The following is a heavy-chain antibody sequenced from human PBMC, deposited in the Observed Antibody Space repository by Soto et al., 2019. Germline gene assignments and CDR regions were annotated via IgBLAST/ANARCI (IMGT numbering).Heavy chain of an antibody. D-gene: IGHD2-15*01. CDR3: AKDFGYCSGGSCGLFDY. CDR1: GFTFSSYA. Sequence: EVQLLESGGGLVQPGGSLILSCAASGFTFSSYAMSWVRQAPGKGLEWVSAISGSGGSTYYADSVKGRFTISRDNSKNTLYLQMNSLRAEDTAVYYCAKDFGYCSGGSCGLFDYWGQGTLVTVSS. V-gene: IGHV3-23*01. J-gene: IGHJ4*02. CDR2: ISGSGGST.